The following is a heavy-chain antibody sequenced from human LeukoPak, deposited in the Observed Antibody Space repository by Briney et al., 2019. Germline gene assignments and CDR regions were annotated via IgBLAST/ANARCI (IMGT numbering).Heavy chain of an antibody. J-gene: IGHJ4*02. CDR3: ARVGHIAAAGTYDY. V-gene: IGHV6-1*01. CDR1: GDSVSSTSAA. Sequence: SQTLSLTCAISGDSVSSTSAAWNWIRQSPSRGLEWLGRTYYRSRWYNDYAASVQSRITINPDTSKNQFSLQLNSVTPEDTAVYYCARVGHIAAAGTYDYWGQGTLVTVSS. D-gene: IGHD6-13*01. CDR2: TYYRSRWYN.